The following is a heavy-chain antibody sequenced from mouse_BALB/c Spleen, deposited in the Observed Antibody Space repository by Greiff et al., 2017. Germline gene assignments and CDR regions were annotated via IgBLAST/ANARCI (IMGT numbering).Heavy chain of an antibody. CDR1: GYAFTNYL. J-gene: IGHJ2*01. CDR3: ARYGVYYFDY. Sequence: VQLQQSGAELVRPGTSVKVSCKASGYAFTNYLIEWVKQRPGQGLEWIGVINPGSGGTNYNEKFKGKATLTADKSSSTAYMQLSSLTSDDSAVYFCARYGVYYFDYWGQGTTLTVSS. CDR2: INPGSGGT. V-gene: IGHV1-54*01. D-gene: IGHD1-1*01.